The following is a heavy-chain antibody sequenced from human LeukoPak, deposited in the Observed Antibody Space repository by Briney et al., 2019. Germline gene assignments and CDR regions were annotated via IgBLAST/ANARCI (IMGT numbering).Heavy chain of an antibody. J-gene: IGHJ3*02. CDR3: AKGYSGSLDAFDI. CDR2: ISGSGDST. D-gene: IGHD1-26*01. CDR1: GFTFSSYA. V-gene: IGHV3-23*01. Sequence: GGSLRLSCAASGFTFSSYAMSWVRQAPGKGLEWVSAISGSGDSTYYADSVKGRFTISRDNSKNTLYLQMNSLRAEDTAVYYCAKGYSGSLDAFDIWGQGTMVTASS.